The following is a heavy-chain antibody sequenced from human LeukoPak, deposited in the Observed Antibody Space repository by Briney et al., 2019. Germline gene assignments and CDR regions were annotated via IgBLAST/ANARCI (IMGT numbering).Heavy chain of an antibody. CDR2: ISTSNGRT. V-gene: IGHV1-18*01. Sequence: ASLKVSCKASGYSFASYGICWVRQAPGQRLEWMGWISTSNGRTYYAQKFQDRVTMSTETSTSSAYMELTTLRYDDTAFYYCARDFYSGGDCFDPWGQGTLVTVSS. D-gene: IGHD2-21*01. J-gene: IGHJ5*02. CDR3: ARDFYSGGDCFDP. CDR1: GYSFASYG.